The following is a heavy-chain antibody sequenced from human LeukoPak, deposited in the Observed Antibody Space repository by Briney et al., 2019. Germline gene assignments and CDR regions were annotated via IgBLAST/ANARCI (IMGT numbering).Heavy chain of an antibody. V-gene: IGHV4-34*01. D-gene: IGHD6-19*01. CDR3: ARVPAVAANNHFDY. Sequence: SETLSLTCAVYGGSFSGYYWSWIRQPPGKGLEWIGEINHSGSTNYNPSLKSRVTISVDTSKNQFSLKLSSVSAADTAVYYCARVPAVAANNHFDYWGQGTLVTVSS. CDR1: GGSFSGYY. J-gene: IGHJ4*02. CDR2: INHSGST.